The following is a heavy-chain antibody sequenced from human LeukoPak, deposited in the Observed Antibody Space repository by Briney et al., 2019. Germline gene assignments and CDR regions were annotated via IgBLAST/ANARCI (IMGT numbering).Heavy chain of an antibody. V-gene: IGHV4-34*01. CDR3: ATRGDYSDTSGNSYDALDI. D-gene: IGHD3-22*01. Sequence: SSQTLSLTCAVSGGSFSAYFWRWIRQPPGKGLEWIGDVGHSGSADYNPSLKSRVTISADPSKSQFSLKLTSVTAADTAVYYCATRGDYSDTSGNSYDALDIWGQGTMVTVSS. J-gene: IGHJ3*02. CDR2: VGHSGSA. CDR1: GGSFSAYF.